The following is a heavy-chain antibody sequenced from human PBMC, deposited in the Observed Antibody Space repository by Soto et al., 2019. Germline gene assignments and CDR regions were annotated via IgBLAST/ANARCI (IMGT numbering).Heavy chain of an antibody. CDR2: ISANNGNT. V-gene: IGHV1-18*01. J-gene: IGHJ4*02. CDR1: GYDFTTYG. CDR3: ARGRYGDY. Sequence: QVHLVQSGAEVKKPGASVKVSCKGSGYDFTTYGITWVRQAPGQGLEWMAWISANNGNTEYAQKLQGKDTVTTDTSTSTEYMALRSLRSDDTAVYYCARGRYGDYWGQGALVTVSS. D-gene: IGHD1-1*01.